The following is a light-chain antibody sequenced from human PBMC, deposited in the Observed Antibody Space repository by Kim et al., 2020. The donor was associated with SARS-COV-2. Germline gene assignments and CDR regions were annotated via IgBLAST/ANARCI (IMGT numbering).Light chain of an antibody. J-gene: IGLJ1*01. CDR1: YSNIGRNS. CDR3: AAWDDGLNGPYV. Sequence: ELTQPPSASGTPGQRVTISCSRGYSNIGRNSVNWYQQLPGAAPKLLIYNNNQRPSGVPDRFSGSKSGTSASLAISGLQSEDEAEFYCAAWDDGLNGPYVFGTGTKVTVL. CDR2: NNN. V-gene: IGLV1-44*01.